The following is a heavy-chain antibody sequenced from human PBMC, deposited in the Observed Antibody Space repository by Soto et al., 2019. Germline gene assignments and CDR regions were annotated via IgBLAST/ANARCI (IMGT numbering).Heavy chain of an antibody. Sequence: GGSLRLSCAASGFTFSSYWMSWVRQAPGKGLEWVANIKQDGSEKYYVDSVKGRFTISRDNAKNSLHLQMNSLRAEDTAVYYCARDDPFSSSTTYYGGGAGWFDPWGQGTLVTVSS. J-gene: IGHJ5*02. V-gene: IGHV3-7*01. CDR2: IKQDGSEK. CDR3: ARDDPFSSSTTYYGGGAGWFDP. CDR1: GFTFSSYW. D-gene: IGHD2-2*01.